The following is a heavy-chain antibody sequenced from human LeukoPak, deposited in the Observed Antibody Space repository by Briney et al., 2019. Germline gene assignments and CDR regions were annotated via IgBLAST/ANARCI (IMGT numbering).Heavy chain of an antibody. V-gene: IGHV4-4*07. CDR3: ARAITMVRGVNPSRAFDI. D-gene: IGHD3-10*01. Sequence: PSETLSLTCTVSGGSISSYYWSWIRQPAGKGLEWIGRIYTSGSTNYNPSLKSRVTISVDTSKNQFSLKLSSVTAADTAVYYCARAITMVRGVNPSRAFDIWGQGTMVTVSS. CDR1: GGSISSYY. CDR2: IYTSGST. J-gene: IGHJ3*02.